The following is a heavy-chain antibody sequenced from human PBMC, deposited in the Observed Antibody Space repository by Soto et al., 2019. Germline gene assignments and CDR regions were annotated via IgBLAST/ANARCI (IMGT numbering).Heavy chain of an antibody. V-gene: IGHV1-18*04. Sequence: QVQLVQSGAEVKKPGASVKVSCKASGYTFTSYGISWVRQAPGQGLEWMGWISAYNGNTNYAQKLQGRVTMTTDTATRTAYRELRSLRSDDTAVYYCARDWTGTPPFDYWGQGTLVTVSS. CDR2: ISAYNGNT. CDR3: ARDWTGTPPFDY. D-gene: IGHD1-1*01. J-gene: IGHJ4*02. CDR1: GYTFTSYG.